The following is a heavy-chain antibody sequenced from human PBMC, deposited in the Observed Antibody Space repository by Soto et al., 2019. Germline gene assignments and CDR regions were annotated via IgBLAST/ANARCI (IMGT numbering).Heavy chain of an antibody. CDR2: INHSGST. J-gene: IGHJ5*02. D-gene: IGHD6-13*01. Sequence: PSETLSLTCAVYGGSFSGYYWSWIRQPPGKGLEWIGEINHSGSTNYNPSLKSRVTISVDTSKDQFSLKLSSVTAADTAVYYCASEYSSSYGDWFDPWGQGTLVT. V-gene: IGHV4-34*01. CDR1: GGSFSGYY. CDR3: ASEYSSSYGDWFDP.